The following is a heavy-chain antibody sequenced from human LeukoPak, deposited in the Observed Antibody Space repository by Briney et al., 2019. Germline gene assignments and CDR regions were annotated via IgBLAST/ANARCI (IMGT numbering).Heavy chain of an antibody. CDR3: ARDLYNSGSYFSSGDAFDI. CDR1: GFTFSSYS. V-gene: IGHV3-48*04. Sequence: GGPLRLSCAASGFTFSSYSMNWVRQAPGKGLDWVSYIGSSAIYYADSVKGRFTISRDNAKNSLYLQMNSLRAEDTAVYYCARDLYNSGSYFSSGDAFDIWGQGTLVTVSS. D-gene: IGHD3-10*01. CDR2: IGSSAI. J-gene: IGHJ3*02.